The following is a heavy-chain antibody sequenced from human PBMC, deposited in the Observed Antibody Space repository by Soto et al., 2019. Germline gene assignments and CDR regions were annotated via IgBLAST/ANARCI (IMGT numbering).Heavy chain of an antibody. CDR1: GFTFSSYV. CDR2: IPRRRSTK. V-gene: IGHV3-48*03. D-gene: IGHD2-2*01. Sequence: GGPLRLSCAASGFTFSSYVMNLVRHALRKALEWISYIPRRRSTKSYADSVKGRFTIARDNAKNSLYLQMNSLRAEDAAVYHFPRVGKSDILVATAASLRGWFDPSGQGTMVTVSS. CDR3: PRVGKSDILVATAASLRGWFDP. J-gene: IGHJ5*02.